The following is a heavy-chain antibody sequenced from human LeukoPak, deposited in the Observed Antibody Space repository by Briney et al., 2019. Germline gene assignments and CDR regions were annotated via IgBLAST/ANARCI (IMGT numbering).Heavy chain of an antibody. Sequence: PGGSLRLSCAASGFTFSSYSMNWVRQAPGKGLEWVSSISSSSSYIYYADSVKGRFTISRDNAKNSLYLQMNSLRAEDTAVYYCARARYSGYGYNFDYWGQGTLVTVSS. CDR2: ISSSSSYI. CDR3: ARARYSGYGYNFDY. CDR1: GFTFSSYS. J-gene: IGHJ4*02. V-gene: IGHV3-21*01. D-gene: IGHD5-12*01.